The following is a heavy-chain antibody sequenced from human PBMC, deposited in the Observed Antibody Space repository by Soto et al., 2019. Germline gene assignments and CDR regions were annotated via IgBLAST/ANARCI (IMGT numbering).Heavy chain of an antibody. J-gene: IGHJ6*02. CDR3: ARDKYSSSWFVSLRLLSYGMDV. CDR1: GYTFSNYA. D-gene: IGHD6-13*01. V-gene: IGHV1-46*01. Sequence: ASVKVSCKTSGYTFSNYALSWVRQAPGQGLEWMGIINPSGGSTSYAQKFQGRVTMTRDTSTSTVYMELSSLRSEDTAVYYCARDKYSSSWFVSLRLLSYGMDVWGQGTTVTVSS. CDR2: INPSGGST.